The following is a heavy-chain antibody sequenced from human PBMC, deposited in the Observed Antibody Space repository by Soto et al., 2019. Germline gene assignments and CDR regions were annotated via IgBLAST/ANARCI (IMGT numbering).Heavy chain of an antibody. V-gene: IGHV3-30*18. J-gene: IGHJ6*02. Sequence: GGSLRLSWAASGFTFSSYGMHWVRQAPGKGLEWVAVISYDGSNKYYADSVKGRFTISRDNSKNTLYLQMNSLRAEDTAVYYCAKDRPSGSRPYYYGMDVWGQGTTVTVS. CDR2: ISYDGSNK. CDR1: GFTFSSYG. CDR3: AKDRPSGSRPYYYGMDV. D-gene: IGHD1-26*01.